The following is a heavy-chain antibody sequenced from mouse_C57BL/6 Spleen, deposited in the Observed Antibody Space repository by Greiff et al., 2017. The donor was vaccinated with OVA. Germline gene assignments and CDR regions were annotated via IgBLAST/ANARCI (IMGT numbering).Heavy chain of an antibody. D-gene: IGHD2-5*01. Sequence: EVKLQQSGPELVKPGASVKISCKASGYTFTDYYMNWVKQSHGKSLEWIGDINPNNGSTSYNQKFKGKATLTVDKSSSTAYMELRSLTSEDSAVYYSARSPYYNNYDDYAMDYWGQGTSVTVSS. CDR2: INPNNGST. CDR3: ARSPYYNNYDDYAMDY. V-gene: IGHV1-26*01. J-gene: IGHJ4*01. CDR1: GYTFTDYY.